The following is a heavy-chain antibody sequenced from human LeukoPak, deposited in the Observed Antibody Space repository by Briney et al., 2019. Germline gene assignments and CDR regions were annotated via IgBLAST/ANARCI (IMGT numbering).Heavy chain of an antibody. V-gene: IGHV1-2*02. J-gene: IGHJ4*02. CDR2: INSNNGGT. CDR1: RYIFTAYY. CDR3: ARDDRATHDY. Sequence: ASLKVSCKASRYIFTAYYLHWVRQAPGLGLEWMGWINSNNGGTMYAQKFQGRLIMTLDTSISTLYMELSSLTSDDTAVYYCARDDRATHDYWGQGTLVTVSS.